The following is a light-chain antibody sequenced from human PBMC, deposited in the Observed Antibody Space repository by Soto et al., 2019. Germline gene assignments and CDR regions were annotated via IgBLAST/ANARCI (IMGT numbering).Light chain of an antibody. CDR2: DAS. Sequence: IQITQSPSTLSASVADAVTITCRASQRISTWLAWYQQKPGKAPKLLISDASSLETGVPSRFSGSGSGTEFTLTTNSLQPDDFATYYCQQYKSYWTFGQGTKVDIK. CDR3: QQYKSYWT. V-gene: IGKV1-5*01. J-gene: IGKJ1*01. CDR1: QRISTW.